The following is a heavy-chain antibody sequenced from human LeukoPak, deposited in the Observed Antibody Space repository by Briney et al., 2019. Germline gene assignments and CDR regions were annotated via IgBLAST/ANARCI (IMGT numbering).Heavy chain of an antibody. D-gene: IGHD4/OR15-4a*01. Sequence: SETLSLTCTVSGGYISSYYWSWIRQPPGKGLEWIGYMSHSGSTNYSPSLKSRVTISLDTSKNQFSLKPTSGTAADTAVYYCARGRTSFDYWGQGTLVTVSS. CDR2: MSHSGST. J-gene: IGHJ4*02. CDR3: ARGRTSFDY. V-gene: IGHV4-59*01. CDR1: GGYISSYY.